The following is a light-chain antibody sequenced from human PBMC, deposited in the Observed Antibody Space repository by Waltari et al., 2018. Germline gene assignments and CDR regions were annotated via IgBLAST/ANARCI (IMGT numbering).Light chain of an antibody. V-gene: IGLV1-51*01. CDR2: DDN. Sequence: QSVLTQPPSVSAAPGQKVTISCSGGNSNIGNNYVSWYQKFPGRAPRLIIFDDNQRPSGIPGRFSGSKSGTSATLAITGLQSGDEADYYCASWDSSLSAAGVFGGGTRLTVL. CDR1: NSNIGNNY. CDR3: ASWDSSLSAAGV. J-gene: IGLJ3*02.